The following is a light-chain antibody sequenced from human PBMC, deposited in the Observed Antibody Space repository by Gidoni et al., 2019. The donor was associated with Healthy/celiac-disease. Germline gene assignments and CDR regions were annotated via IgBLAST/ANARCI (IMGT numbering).Light chain of an antibody. V-gene: IGKV1-5*01. J-gene: IGKJ1*01. CDR3: QQYNSYART. Sequence: DIQMTQSPSTLSASVGDRVTITCRASQGISSWLAWYQQKPGKAPKLLTYDASSLESGVPSRFSGSGSGKEFTLTISSLQPDDFATYYCQQYNSYARTFGQGTKVEIK. CDR1: QGISSW. CDR2: DAS.